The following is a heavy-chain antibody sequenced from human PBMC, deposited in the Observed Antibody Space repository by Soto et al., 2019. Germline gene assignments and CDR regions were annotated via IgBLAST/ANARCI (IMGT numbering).Heavy chain of an antibody. D-gene: IGHD2-2*02. V-gene: IGHV1-18*01. Sequence: ASVKVSCKASGYTFTSYGISWVRQAPGQGLEWMGWISAYNGNTNYAQKLQGRVTMTTDTSTSTAYMELRSLRSDDTAVYYCAKDTYCSSTSCYIGGDYYYYYMDVWGKGTTVTVSS. CDR3: AKDTYCSSTSCYIGGDYYYYYMDV. CDR2: ISAYNGNT. CDR1: GYTFTSYG. J-gene: IGHJ6*03.